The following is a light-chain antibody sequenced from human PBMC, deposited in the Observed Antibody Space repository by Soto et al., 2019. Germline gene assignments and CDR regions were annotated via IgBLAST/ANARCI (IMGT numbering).Light chain of an antibody. CDR2: DVS. V-gene: IGLV2-11*01. Sequence: QSALTQPRSVSGSPGQSVTISCTGTSNDVGGYNFVSWYQQHPGKVPELIIYDVSIRPSGVPDRFSGSKSGITASLTISGLQAEDEADYYCCSYVGSDSSFVFGSGTKVTVL. CDR1: SNDVGGYNF. J-gene: IGLJ1*01. CDR3: CSYVGSDSSFV.